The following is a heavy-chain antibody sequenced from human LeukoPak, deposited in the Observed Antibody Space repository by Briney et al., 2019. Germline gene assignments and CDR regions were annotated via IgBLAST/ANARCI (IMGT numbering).Heavy chain of an antibody. CDR2: IHYSGST. CDR1: GGSISSYY. D-gene: IGHD4-17*01. Sequence: SETLSLTRTVSGGSISSYYWNWIRQPPGKGLEWIGLIHYSGSTNYNPSLKSRLTMSVDTSKNQFSLKLSSVTAADTAVYYCARDYGDYVGAFDIWGQGTMVTVSS. V-gene: IGHV4-59*12. J-gene: IGHJ3*02. CDR3: ARDYGDYVGAFDI.